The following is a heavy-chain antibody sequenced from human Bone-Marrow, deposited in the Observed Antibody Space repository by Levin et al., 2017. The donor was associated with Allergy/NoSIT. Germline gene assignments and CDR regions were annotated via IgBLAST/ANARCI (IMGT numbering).Heavy chain of an antibody. CDR1: GFTFSSYW. CDR2: IKQDGSEK. J-gene: IGHJ5*02. V-gene: IGHV3-7*01. D-gene: IGHD3-3*01. CDR3: ARVSPLLEWFLYNIRGWFDP. Sequence: PGGSLRLSCAASGFTFSSYWMSWVRQAPGKGLEWVANIKQDGSEKYYVDSVKGRFTISRDNAKNSLYLQMNSLRAEDTAVYYCARVSPLLEWFLYNIRGWFDPWGQGTLVTVSS.